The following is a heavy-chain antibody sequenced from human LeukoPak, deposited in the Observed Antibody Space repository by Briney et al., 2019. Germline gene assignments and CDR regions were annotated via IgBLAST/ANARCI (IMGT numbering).Heavy chain of an antibody. Sequence: PSETLSLTCTVSGGSISSGSYYWSWIRQPAGKGLEWIGRIYTSGSTNYNPSLKSRVTISVDTSKNQFSLKLSSVTAADTAVYYCARGSADDFWSGYSPNWFDPWGQGTLVTVSS. CDR2: IYTSGST. J-gene: IGHJ5*02. CDR1: GGSISSGSYY. CDR3: ARGSADDFWSGYSPNWFDP. V-gene: IGHV4-61*02. D-gene: IGHD3-3*01.